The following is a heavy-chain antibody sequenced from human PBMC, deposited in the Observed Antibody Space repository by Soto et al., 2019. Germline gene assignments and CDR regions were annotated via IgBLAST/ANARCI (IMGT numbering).Heavy chain of an antibody. D-gene: IGHD3-3*01. J-gene: IGHJ6*02. Sequence: GGSLRLSCAASGFTFSSYAMSWVRQAPGKGLEWVSAISGSGGSTYYAGSVKGRFTISRDNSKNTLYLQMNSLRAEDTAVYYCAKDRRVLRFLEWLLFSEGMDVWGQGTTVTVSS. CDR2: ISGSGGST. CDR1: GFTFSSYA. CDR3: AKDRRVLRFLEWLLFSEGMDV. V-gene: IGHV3-23*01.